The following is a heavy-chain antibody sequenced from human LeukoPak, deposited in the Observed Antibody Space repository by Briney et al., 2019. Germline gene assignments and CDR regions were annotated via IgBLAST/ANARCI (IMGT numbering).Heavy chain of an antibody. CDR3: ARGDMITFGGVIVYYYYYMDV. D-gene: IGHD3-16*02. Sequence: SETLSLTCTVSGGSISSSSYYWGWIRQPPGKGLEWIGEINHSGSTSYNPSLKSRVTISVDTSKNQFSLKLSSVTAADTAVYYCARGDMITFGGVIVYYYYYMDVWGKGTTVTVSS. CDR2: INHSGST. J-gene: IGHJ6*03. V-gene: IGHV4-39*07. CDR1: GGSISSSSYY.